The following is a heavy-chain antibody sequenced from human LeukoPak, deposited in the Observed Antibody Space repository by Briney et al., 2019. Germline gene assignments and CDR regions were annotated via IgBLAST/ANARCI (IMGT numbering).Heavy chain of an antibody. V-gene: IGHV3-74*01. D-gene: IGHD3-22*01. J-gene: IGHJ4*02. CDR3: VREYDSSGYIVGY. CDR1: GFTFSSYW. CDR2: INSDGSST. Sequence: GGSLRLSCAASGFTFSSYWMHWVRQAPGKGLVWVSRINSDGSSTIYADSVKGRFTISRDNAKNTLYLQMNSLRAEDTAVYYCVREYDSSGYIVGYWGQGTLVTVSS.